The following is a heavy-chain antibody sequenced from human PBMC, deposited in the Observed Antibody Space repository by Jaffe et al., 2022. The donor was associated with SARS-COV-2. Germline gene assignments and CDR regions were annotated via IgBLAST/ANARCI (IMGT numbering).Heavy chain of an antibody. CDR2: NRGRVRLGTT. D-gene: IGHD1-1*01. CDR3: VRSLSTRDFDS. CDR1: GFTFRDRH. Sequence: EVQLVESGGGLAQPGGSLRLSCVASGFTFRDRHMDWVRQPPGKGLEWVGRNRGRVRLGTTEYAASVKGRFTISRDISQNSLYLQMDSLQTEDTAVYYCVRSLSTRDFDSWGQGTLVTVSS. J-gene: IGHJ4*02. V-gene: IGHV3-72*01.